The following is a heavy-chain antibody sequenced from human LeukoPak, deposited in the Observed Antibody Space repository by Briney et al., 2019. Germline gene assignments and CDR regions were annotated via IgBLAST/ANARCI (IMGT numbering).Heavy chain of an antibody. D-gene: IGHD3-22*01. V-gene: IGHV4-59*08. CDR3: ARLGNYYDSSGYYYYYFDY. CDR2: IYYSGST. CDR1: GGSISSYY. J-gene: IGHJ4*02. Sequence: SETLSLTCTVSGGSISSYYWSWIRQPPGKGLEWSGYIYYSGSTNYNPSLKSRVTISVDTSKNQFSLKLSSVTAADTAVYYCARLGNYYDSSGYYYYYFDYWGQGTLVTVSS.